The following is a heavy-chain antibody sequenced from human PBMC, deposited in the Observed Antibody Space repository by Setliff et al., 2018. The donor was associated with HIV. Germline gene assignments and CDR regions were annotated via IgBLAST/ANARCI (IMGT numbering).Heavy chain of an antibody. CDR2: IYYSEST. Sequence: SETLSLTCTVSGGSISSHYWSWIRQPPGKGLEWIGYIYYSESTNYNPSLKSRVTISVDTSKNQFSLKLSSVTAADTAVYYCAREDGITALFDYWGQGTLVTVSS. V-gene: IGHV4-59*11. CDR3: AREDGITALFDY. J-gene: IGHJ4*02. CDR1: GGSISSHY. D-gene: IGHD5-18*01.